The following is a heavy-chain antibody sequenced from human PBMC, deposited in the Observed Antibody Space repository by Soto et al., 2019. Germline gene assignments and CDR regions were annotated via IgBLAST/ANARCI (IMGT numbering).Heavy chain of an antibody. CDR1: GFTFSSYS. CDR2: ISSSSSTI. Sequence: EVQLVESGGGLVQPGGSLRLSCAASGFTFSSYSMNWVRQAPGKGLEWVSYISSSSSTIYYADSVKGRFTISRDNAKNSLYLQMNSLRDEDAAVYYCARNPITSFGVVIMSGVDYWGQGTLVTVSS. D-gene: IGHD3-3*01. V-gene: IGHV3-48*02. J-gene: IGHJ4*02. CDR3: ARNPITSFGVVIMSGVDY.